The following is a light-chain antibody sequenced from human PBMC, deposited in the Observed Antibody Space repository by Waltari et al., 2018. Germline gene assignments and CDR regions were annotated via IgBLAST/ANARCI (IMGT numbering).Light chain of an antibody. CDR3: FSFVAANSLV. CDR2: GAT. V-gene: IGLV2-23*01. Sequence: QSALTQPASVSGSPGQSITLSCTVTSNDIGNYDLVSWYQQRPGDAPKLLMYGATKLPSGVYIRFSGSKSGKTASLTISGLQTEDEADYSCFSFVAANSLVFGPGTKVTVL. J-gene: IGLJ1*01. CDR1: SNDIGNYDL.